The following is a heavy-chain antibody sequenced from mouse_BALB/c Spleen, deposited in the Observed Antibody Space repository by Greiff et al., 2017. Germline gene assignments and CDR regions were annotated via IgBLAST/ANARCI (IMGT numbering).Heavy chain of an antibody. CDR2: INPYNGGT. D-gene: IGHD2-2*01. CDR3: ARSGLRRFDY. V-gene: IGHV1-53*01. J-gene: IGHJ2*01. Sequence: QVQLQQSGAELVKPGASVKLSCKASGYTFTSYYMYWVKQRPGQGLEWIGEINPYNGGTSYNQKFKGKATLTVDKSSSTAYMELLSLTSEDSAVYYCARSGLRRFDYWGQGTTLTVSS. CDR1: GYTFTSYY.